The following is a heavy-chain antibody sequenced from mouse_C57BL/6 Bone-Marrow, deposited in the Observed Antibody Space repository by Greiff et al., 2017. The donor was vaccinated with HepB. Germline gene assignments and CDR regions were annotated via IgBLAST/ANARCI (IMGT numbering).Heavy chain of an antibody. Sequence: QVQLQQSGAELVRPGASVTLSCKASGYTFTDYEMHWVKQTPVHGLEWIGAIDPETGGTAYTQKFKGKAILTADKSSSTAYMELRSLTSEDSAVYYCTPDGVYYECGGYAMECWGQGTSVTVAS. D-gene: IGHD2-4*01. J-gene: IGHJ4*01. V-gene: IGHV1-15*01. CDR3: TPDGVYYECGGYAMEC. CDR1: GYTFTDYE. CDR2: IDPETGGT.